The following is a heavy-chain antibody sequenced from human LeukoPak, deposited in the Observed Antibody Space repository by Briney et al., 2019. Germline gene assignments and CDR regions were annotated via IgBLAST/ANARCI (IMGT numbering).Heavy chain of an antibody. CDR3: ARLRVAVIDY. CDR2: IYYSGST. Sequence: PSETLSLTCTVSGGSISSSSYSWGWIRQPPGKGLEWIGSIYYSGSTYYNPSLKSRVTISVDTSKNQFSLKLSSVTAADTAVYYCARLRVAVIDYWGQGTLVTVPS. D-gene: IGHD6-19*01. CDR1: GGSISSSSYS. V-gene: IGHV4-39*01. J-gene: IGHJ4*02.